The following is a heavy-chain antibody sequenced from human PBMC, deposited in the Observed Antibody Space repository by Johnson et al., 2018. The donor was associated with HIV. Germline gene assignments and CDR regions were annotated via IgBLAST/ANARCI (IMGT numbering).Heavy chain of an antibody. D-gene: IGHD5-18*01. Sequence: VQLVESGGGVVQPGRSLRLSCAASGFTFSSYWMSWVRQAPGKGLEWVANIKQDGSEKYYVDSVKGRFTISRDNAKNSLYLQMNSLRAEDTAVYYCASRSYGYVRHAFDIWGQGTMVTVSS. CDR1: GFTFSSYW. J-gene: IGHJ3*02. V-gene: IGHV3-7*01. CDR3: ASRSYGYVRHAFDI. CDR2: IKQDGSEK.